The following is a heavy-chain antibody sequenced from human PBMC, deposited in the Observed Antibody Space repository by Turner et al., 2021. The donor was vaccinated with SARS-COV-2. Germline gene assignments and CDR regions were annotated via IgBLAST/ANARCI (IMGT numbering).Heavy chain of an antibody. CDR2: MNPNSGNT. Sequence: QVQLVQSGAEVKKPGASVKVSCKDSGYTFTSYDINWVRQATGQGLEWMGLMNPNSGNTGYAQKFQVRVTMTSNTSISTAYMELSSLRSEDTAVYYCARGSYCSSTKCYTGGWIDPWGQGTLVTVSS. CDR1: GYTFTSYD. J-gene: IGHJ5*02. D-gene: IGHD2-2*02. CDR3: ARGSYCSSTKCYTGGWIDP. V-gene: IGHV1-8*01.